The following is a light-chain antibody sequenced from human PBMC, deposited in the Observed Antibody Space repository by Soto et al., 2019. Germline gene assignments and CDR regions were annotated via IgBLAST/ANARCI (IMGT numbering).Light chain of an antibody. Sequence: QSVLTQPASVSGSPRQSITISCTGTSSDVGGYKFVSWYQHHPGNAPKLIIYEVSNRPSGVSNRFSGSKSGNTASLTISGLQAEDEADYYCSSYTRSSSVVFGGGTQLTVL. CDR3: SSYTRSSSVV. CDR2: EVS. V-gene: IGLV2-14*01. CDR1: SSDVGGYKF. J-gene: IGLJ2*01.